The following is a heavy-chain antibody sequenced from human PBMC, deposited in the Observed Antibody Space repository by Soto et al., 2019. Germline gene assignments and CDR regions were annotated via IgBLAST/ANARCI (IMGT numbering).Heavy chain of an antibody. Sequence: GGSLRLSCAASGLTFNSYSMNWVRQAPGKGLEWISYISSTSATIYYADSVQGRFTVSRDNARNSLFLQMNGLRDDDTAVYYCARVRSWEQVWLDSWGQG. CDR3: ARVRSWEQVWLDS. V-gene: IGHV3-48*02. CDR2: ISSTSATI. CDR1: GLTFNSYS. J-gene: IGHJ5*01. D-gene: IGHD1-26*01.